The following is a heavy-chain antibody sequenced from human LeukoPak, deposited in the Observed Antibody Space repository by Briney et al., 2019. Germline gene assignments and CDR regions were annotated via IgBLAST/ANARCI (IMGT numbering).Heavy chain of an antibody. CDR1: GLTFSSFW. CDR2: INSDGSTT. D-gene: IGHD2-8*01. J-gene: IGHJ4*02. Sequence: GSLRLSCAASGLTFSSFWMHWVRRAPGKGLEWVARINSDGSTTTYADLVKGRLTISRDNAKNTLYLQMNSLRAEDTAVYYCARGYYSASRIDYWGQGALVTISS. CDR3: ARGYYSASRIDY. V-gene: IGHV3-74*01.